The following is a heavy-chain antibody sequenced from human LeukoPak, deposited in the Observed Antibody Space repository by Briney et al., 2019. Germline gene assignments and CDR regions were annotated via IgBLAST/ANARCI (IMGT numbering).Heavy chain of an antibody. CDR1: GFTFSSYG. D-gene: IGHD1-7*01. CDR2: IWFDGSTK. CDR3: ATLPRTYGPLDY. J-gene: IGHJ4*02. Sequence: GGSLRLSCAASGFTFSSYGMHWVRQAPGKGLEWVAVIWFDGSTKYYGDSVKGRFTISRDNSKDTLYLQMNSLRAEDTAVYYCATLPRTYGPLDYWGQGTLVAVSS. V-gene: IGHV3-33*01.